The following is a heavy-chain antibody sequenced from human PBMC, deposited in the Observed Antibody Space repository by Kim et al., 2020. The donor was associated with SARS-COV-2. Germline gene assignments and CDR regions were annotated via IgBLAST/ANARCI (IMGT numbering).Heavy chain of an antibody. CDR1: GGSISSYY. CDR3: ARGEGYYYDSSGYYYGGFDY. V-gene: IGHV4-59*01. CDR2: IYYSGST. J-gene: IGHJ4*02. Sequence: SETLSLTCTVSGGSISSYYWSWIRQPPGKGLEWIGYIYYSGSTNYNPSLKSRVTISEDTSKNQFSLKLSSVTAADTAVYYCARGEGYYYDSSGYYYGGFDYWGQGTLVTVSS. D-gene: IGHD3-22*01.